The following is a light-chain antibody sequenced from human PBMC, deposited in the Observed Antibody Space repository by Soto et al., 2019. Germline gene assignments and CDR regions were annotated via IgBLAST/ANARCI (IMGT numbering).Light chain of an antibody. J-gene: IGKJ1*01. CDR1: QSISSW. CDR2: DAS. Sequence: LQKNHPSSTLYTSVGDRATNPCPASQSISSWLAWYQQKPGKPPKLLIYDASSLESGVPSRFSGSGSGTEFTLTISSLQPNDFATYYCQQYNSYSPWMFGQGTKVDIK. V-gene: IGKV1-5*01. CDR3: QQYNSYSPWM.